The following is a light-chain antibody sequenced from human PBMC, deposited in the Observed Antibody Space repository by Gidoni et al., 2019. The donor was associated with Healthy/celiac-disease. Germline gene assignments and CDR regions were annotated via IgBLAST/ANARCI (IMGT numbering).Light chain of an antibody. J-gene: IGKJ2*01. CDR3: QQSYSTPMFT. Sequence: DIQMTQSPSSLSASVGDRVTITCRASQSISSYLYGYQQKPGKAPKLLIYAASSLQSGVPSRFSGSGAGTDFSLTISSLLPDDVATYYCQQSYSTPMFTFGQGTKLEIK. CDR1: QSISSY. V-gene: IGKV1-39*01. CDR2: AAS.